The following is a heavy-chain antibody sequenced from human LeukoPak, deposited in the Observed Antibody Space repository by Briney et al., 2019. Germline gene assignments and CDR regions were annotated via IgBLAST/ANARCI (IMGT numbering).Heavy chain of an antibody. CDR2: IRYDGSNK. CDR3: AKARSYYDSSGYDY. D-gene: IGHD3-22*01. Sequence: GGSLRLSCAASGFTFSSNGIHWVRQAPGKGREWVAFIRYDGSNKYYADSVKGRFTSSRDNSKNTLYLQMNSLRAEDTAVYYCAKARSYYDSSGYDYWGQGTLVTVSS. J-gene: IGHJ4*02. CDR1: GFTFSSNG. V-gene: IGHV3-30*02.